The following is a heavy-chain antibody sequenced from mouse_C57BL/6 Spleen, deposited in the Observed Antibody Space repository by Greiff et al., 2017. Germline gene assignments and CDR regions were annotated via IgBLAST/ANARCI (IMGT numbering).Heavy chain of an antibody. Sequence: EVLLVESGGGLVKPGGSLKLSCAASGFTFSDYGMHWVRQAPEKGLEWVAYISSGSSTNYYADTVKGRFTISRDNAKNTLFLQMTSLRSEDTAMYYCARSSPYYAMDYWGQGTSVTVSS. V-gene: IGHV5-17*01. CDR3: ARSSPYYAMDY. CDR2: ISSGSSTN. CDR1: GFTFSDYG. D-gene: IGHD1-1*01. J-gene: IGHJ4*01.